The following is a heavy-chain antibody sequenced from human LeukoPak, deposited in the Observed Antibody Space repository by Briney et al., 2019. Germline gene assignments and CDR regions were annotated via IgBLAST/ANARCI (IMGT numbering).Heavy chain of an antibody. CDR2: INPNSGGT. D-gene: IGHD1-1*01. J-gene: IGHJ4*02. V-gene: IGHV1-2*02. Sequence: ASVKVSCKASGYIFTDNYMHWVRQAPGQGLEWMGWINPNSGGTNYAQKFQGRVTMTRDTSISTAYMELSRLRADDTAVYYCAREGVDWNHSVYYFDYWGQGTLVTVSS. CDR1: GYIFTDNY. CDR3: AREGVDWNHSVYYFDY.